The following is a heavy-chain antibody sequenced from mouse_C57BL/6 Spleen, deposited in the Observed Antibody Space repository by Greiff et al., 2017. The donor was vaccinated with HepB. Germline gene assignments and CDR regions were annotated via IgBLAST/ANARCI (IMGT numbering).Heavy chain of an antibody. V-gene: IGHV1-19*01. J-gene: IGHJ4*01. CDR2: INPYNGGT. Sequence: VQLKQSGPVLVKPGASVKMSCKASGYTFTDYYMNWVKQSHGKSLEWIGVINPYNGGTSYNQKFKGKATLTVDKSSSTAYMELNSLTSEDSAVYYCARRLAYAMDYWGQGTSVTVSS. CDR1: GYTFTDYY. D-gene: IGHD4-1*01. CDR3: ARRLAYAMDY.